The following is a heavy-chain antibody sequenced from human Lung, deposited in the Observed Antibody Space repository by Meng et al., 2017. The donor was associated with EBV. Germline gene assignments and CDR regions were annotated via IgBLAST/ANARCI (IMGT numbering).Heavy chain of an antibody. Sequence: QVRLVQSGAEVKKPGASVKISCKASGYTFTSYALHWVRLAPGQGLEWMGWINTDSGNTKYSQKFQGRVTITRDTSATTAYMELWSLRPEDTAAYYCARDGTSNWLLNWFDPWGQGTLVTVSS. J-gene: IGHJ5*02. CDR2: INTDSGNT. CDR1: GYTFTSYA. D-gene: IGHD2-2*01. V-gene: IGHV1-3*04. CDR3: ARDGTSNWLLNWFDP.